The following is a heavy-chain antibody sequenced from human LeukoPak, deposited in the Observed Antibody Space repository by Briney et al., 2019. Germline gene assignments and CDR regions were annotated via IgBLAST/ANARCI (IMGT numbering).Heavy chain of an antibody. CDR1: GFTFNNYE. CDR3: ARVKGYCSGGSCYGDYYFDY. V-gene: IGHV3-48*03. D-gene: IGHD2-15*01. J-gene: IGHJ4*02. Sequence: PGGSLRLSCAASGFTFNNYEMNWVRQAPGKGLEWISYVSSSGTTIYYADSVKGRFTISRDNAKNSLYLQLNSLRAEDTAVYYCARVKGYCSGGSCYGDYYFDYWGQGTLVTVSS. CDR2: VSSSGTTI.